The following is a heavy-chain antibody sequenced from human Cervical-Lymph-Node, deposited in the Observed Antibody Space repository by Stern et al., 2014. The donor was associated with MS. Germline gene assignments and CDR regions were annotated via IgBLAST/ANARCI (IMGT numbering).Heavy chain of an antibody. CDR2: ISLDGSNK. CDR1: GFTFSSYA. Sequence: QVQLVESGGGVVQPGRSLRLSCAASGFTFSSYAMPWVRQAPGKGLEWVAVISLDGSNKYYADSVKGRFTISRDNSKNTLYLQMNSLRAEDTAVYYCARGSPGIAVAGTEIDYWGQGTLVTVSA. V-gene: IGHV3-30-3*01. D-gene: IGHD6-19*01. CDR3: ARGSPGIAVAGTEIDY. J-gene: IGHJ4*02.